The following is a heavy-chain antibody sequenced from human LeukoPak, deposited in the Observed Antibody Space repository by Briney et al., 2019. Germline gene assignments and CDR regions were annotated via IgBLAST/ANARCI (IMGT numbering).Heavy chain of an antibody. V-gene: IGHV4-59*01. CDR3: ARNTAEVAFDI. Sequence: SETLSLTCTVSGGSISSYYWSWIRQPPGKGLEWIGYIYYSGSTNYNPSLKSRVTISVDTSKNQFSLKLSSVPAADTAVYYCARNTAEVAFDIWGQGTMVTVSS. CDR1: GGSISSYY. D-gene: IGHD5-18*01. CDR2: IYYSGST. J-gene: IGHJ3*02.